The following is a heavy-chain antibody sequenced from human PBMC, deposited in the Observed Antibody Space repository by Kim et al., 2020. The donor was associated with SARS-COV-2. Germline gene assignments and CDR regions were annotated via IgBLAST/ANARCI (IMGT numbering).Heavy chain of an antibody. CDR3: ARAPKEYYDILTLDY. Sequence: PSLRSRVTISVDTSKNQFPLKLSSVTAADTAVYYCARAPKEYYDILTLDYWGQGTLVTVSS. J-gene: IGHJ4*02. V-gene: IGHV4-31*02. D-gene: IGHD3-9*01.